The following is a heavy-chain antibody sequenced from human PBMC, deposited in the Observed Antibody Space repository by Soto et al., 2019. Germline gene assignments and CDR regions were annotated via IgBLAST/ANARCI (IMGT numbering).Heavy chain of an antibody. D-gene: IGHD3-22*01. Sequence: ASVKVSCKASGGTFSSYAISWVRQAPGQGLEWMGGIIPIFGTANYAQKFQGRVTITANKSTSTAYMELSSLRSEDTAVYYCARGIVVDYGMDVWGQGTTVTVSS. CDR3: ARGIVVDYGMDV. CDR1: GGTFSSYA. V-gene: IGHV1-69*06. J-gene: IGHJ6*02. CDR2: IIPIFGTA.